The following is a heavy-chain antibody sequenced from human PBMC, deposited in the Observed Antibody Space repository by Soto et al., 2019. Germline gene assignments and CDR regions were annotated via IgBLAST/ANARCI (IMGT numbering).Heavy chain of an antibody. CDR1: GYSFAGYW. Sequence: GASRKLSCKVSGYSFAGYWITWVRQKPGKGLEWMGRIDPSDSQTYYSPSFRGHVTISVTKSITTVFLQWSSLRASDTAMYYCARQIYDSFTGPKPPYYFDSWGQGTPVTVSS. CDR3: ARQIYDSFTGPKPPYYFDS. CDR2: IDPSDSQT. V-gene: IGHV5-10-1*01. J-gene: IGHJ4*02. D-gene: IGHD5-12*01.